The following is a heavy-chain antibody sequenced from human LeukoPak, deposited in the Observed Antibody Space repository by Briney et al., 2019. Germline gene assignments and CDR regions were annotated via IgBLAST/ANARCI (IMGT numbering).Heavy chain of an antibody. J-gene: IGHJ5*01. V-gene: IGHV4-59*12. Sequence: SETLSLTCTVSGGSISSYYWSWIRQPPGKGLEWIGYIYYSGSANYNPSLKSRVTILLDTSKNQFSLNLSSVTAADTAVYYCARRPRGVIIKTWFDSWGQGTLVTVSS. CDR2: IYYSGSA. CDR1: GGSISSYY. D-gene: IGHD3-10*01. CDR3: ARRPRGVIIKTWFDS.